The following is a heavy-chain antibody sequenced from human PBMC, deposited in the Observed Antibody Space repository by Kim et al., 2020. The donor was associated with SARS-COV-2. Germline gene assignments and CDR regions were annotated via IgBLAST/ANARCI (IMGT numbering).Heavy chain of an antibody. J-gene: IGHJ3*02. CDR3: ARASIAAAVTEAFDI. CDR1: GGSISSGGYY. CDR2: IYYSGST. Sequence: SETLSLTCTVSGGSISSGGYYWSWIRQHPGKGLEWIGYIYYSGSTYYNPSLKSRVTISVDTSKNQFSLKLSSVTAADTAVYYCARASIAAAVTEAFDIWGQGTIDPVSS. D-gene: IGHD6-13*01. V-gene: IGHV4-31*03.